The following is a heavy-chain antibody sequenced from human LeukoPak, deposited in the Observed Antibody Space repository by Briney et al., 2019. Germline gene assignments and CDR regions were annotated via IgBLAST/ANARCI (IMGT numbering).Heavy chain of an antibody. V-gene: IGHV4-61*01. Sequence: PSETLSLTCTVSGGSVSSGSYYWSWIRQPPGKGLEWIGYIYYSGSTNYNPSLKSRVTISVDTSKNQFSLKLSSVAAADTAVYYCAREDYGGNSGFDYWGQGTLVTVSS. CDR1: GGSVSSGSYY. CDR2: IYYSGST. CDR3: AREDYGGNSGFDY. D-gene: IGHD4-23*01. J-gene: IGHJ4*02.